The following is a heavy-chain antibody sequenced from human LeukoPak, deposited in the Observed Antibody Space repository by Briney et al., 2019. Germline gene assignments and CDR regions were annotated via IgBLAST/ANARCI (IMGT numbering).Heavy chain of an antibody. Sequence: PGGSLRLSCAASGFTFISYSMNWVRQVPGKGLEWVSYISSSSTTIYYADSVKGRFTISRDNAKNSLYLQMNSLRDEDTAVYYCARAPQYFDWLLGDYWGQGTLVTVS. CDR2: ISSSSTTI. CDR1: GFTFISYS. CDR3: ARAPQYFDWLLGDY. D-gene: IGHD3-9*01. J-gene: IGHJ4*02. V-gene: IGHV3-48*02.